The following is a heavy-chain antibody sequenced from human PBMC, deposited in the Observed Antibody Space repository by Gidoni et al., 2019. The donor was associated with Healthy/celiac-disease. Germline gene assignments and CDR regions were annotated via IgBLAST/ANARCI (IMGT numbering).Heavy chain of an antibody. Sequence: EVQLVASGGGLVKPGGSLRLSCAASGFTFSSYNMNWVRQAPGKGLEWVSSISSSSTYIYYADSVKGRFTISRDNAKNSLYLQMNSLRAEDTAVYYCARVVYYDSSGFAYWGQGTLVTVSS. D-gene: IGHD3-22*01. J-gene: IGHJ4*02. V-gene: IGHV3-21*01. CDR3: ARVVYYDSSGFAY. CDR2: ISSSSTYI. CDR1: GFTFSSYN.